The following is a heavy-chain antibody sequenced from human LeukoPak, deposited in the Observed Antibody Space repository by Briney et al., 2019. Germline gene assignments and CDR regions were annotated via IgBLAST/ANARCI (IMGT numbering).Heavy chain of an antibody. V-gene: IGHV4-34*01. CDR3: ARGHRAGILTGYYTPPRY. CDR1: GFTFSSYA. CDR2: INHSGST. Sequence: GSLRLSCAASGFTFSSYAMSWVRQAPGKGLEWIGEINHSGSTNYNPSLKSRVTISVDTSKNQFSLKLSSVTAADTAVYYCARGHRAGILTGYYTPPRYWGQGTLVTVSS. J-gene: IGHJ4*02. D-gene: IGHD3-9*01.